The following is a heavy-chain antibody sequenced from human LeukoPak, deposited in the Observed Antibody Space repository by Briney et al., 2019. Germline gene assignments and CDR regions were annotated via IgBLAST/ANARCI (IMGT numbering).Heavy chain of an antibody. J-gene: IGHJ6*02. CDR1: GFTFSSYA. Sequence: PGRSLRLSCAASGFTFSSYAMHWVRQAPGKGLEWVAVISYDGSNKYYADSVKGRFTISRDNSKNTLYLQMNSLRAEDTAVYYCAAAPGQGYGMDVWGQGTTVTVSS. CDR2: ISYDGSNK. CDR3: AAAPGQGYGMDV. V-gene: IGHV3-30-3*01.